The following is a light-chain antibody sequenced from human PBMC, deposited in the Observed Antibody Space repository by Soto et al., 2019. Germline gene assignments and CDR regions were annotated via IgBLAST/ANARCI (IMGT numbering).Light chain of an antibody. Sequence: EIVMTQSPATLSVSPRERATPSCRASQSVSTDLAWYQQKPGQAPRRLIYGASTRATGIPARFSGSGSGTEFTLTINRLQSEDLAIYYCHQYNDWPRFTFGPGTKVEIK. CDR1: QSVSTD. J-gene: IGKJ3*01. V-gene: IGKV3-15*01. CDR3: HQYNDWPRFT. CDR2: GAS.